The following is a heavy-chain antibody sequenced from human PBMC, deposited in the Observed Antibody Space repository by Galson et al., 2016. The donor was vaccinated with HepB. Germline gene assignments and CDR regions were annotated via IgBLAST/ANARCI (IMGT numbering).Heavy chain of an antibody. J-gene: IGHJ2*01. CDR3: SRDLVTAETPGGYLDL. V-gene: IGHV3-30*04. D-gene: IGHD2-21*02. CDR2: ISNDSTRK. CDR1: GFAFGSHA. Sequence: SLRLSCAASGFAFGSHALHWIRQAPGKGLEWVAFISNDSTRKYYADSVEGRFTVSRDNSKTTQYLQMSSLRPQDTAVYYCSRDLVTAETPGGYLDLWGRGTLVTVSS.